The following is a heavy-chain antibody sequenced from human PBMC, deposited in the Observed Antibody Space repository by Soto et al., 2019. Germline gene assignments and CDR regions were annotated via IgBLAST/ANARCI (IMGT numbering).Heavy chain of an antibody. D-gene: IGHD6-6*01. CDR2: IVPRDGAT. Sequence: ASVKVSCKASGYTFTSNYIHWVRQAPGQGLEWMGVIVPRDGATSYAQKFQGRVTMTEDTSTDTAYMELSSLRSEDTAVYYCATVSSIAAPPYYWGQGTLVTVPS. V-gene: IGHV1-46*01. CDR3: ATVSSIAAPPYY. CDR1: GYTFTSNY. J-gene: IGHJ4*02.